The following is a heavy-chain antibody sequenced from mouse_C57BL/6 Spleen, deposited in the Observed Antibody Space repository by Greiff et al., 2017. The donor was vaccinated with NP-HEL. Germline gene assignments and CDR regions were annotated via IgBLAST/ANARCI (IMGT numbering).Heavy chain of an antibody. Sequence: QVQLQQSGAELVKPGASVKISCKASGYAFSSYWMNWVKQRPGTGLEWIGQIYPGDGDTNYNGKFKGKATLTADKSSSTAYMQLSSLTSEDSAVYFCANNYYGPYYYAMDYWGQGTSVTVSS. V-gene: IGHV1-80*01. CDR1: GYAFSSYW. D-gene: IGHD1-1*01. CDR3: ANNYYGPYYYAMDY. J-gene: IGHJ4*01. CDR2: IYPGDGDT.